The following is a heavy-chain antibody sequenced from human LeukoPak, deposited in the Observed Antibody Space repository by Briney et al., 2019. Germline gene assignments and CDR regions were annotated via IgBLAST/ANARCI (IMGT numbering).Heavy chain of an antibody. J-gene: IGHJ6*03. Sequence: KSSETLSLTCAVYGGSFSGYYWSWIRQPPGKGLEWIGEINHSGSTNYNPSLKSRVTISVDTSKNQFSLKLSSVTAADTAVYYCARGVPGYDFWSGYYFYYYYMDVWGKGTTVTVSS. V-gene: IGHV4-34*01. CDR3: ARGVPGYDFWSGYYFYYYYMDV. CDR2: INHSGST. CDR1: GGSFSGYY. D-gene: IGHD3-3*01.